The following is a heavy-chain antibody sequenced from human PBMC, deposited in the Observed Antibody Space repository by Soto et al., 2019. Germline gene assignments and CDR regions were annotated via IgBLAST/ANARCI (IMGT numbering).Heavy chain of an antibody. CDR3: ARVLYSSSNWFDP. D-gene: IGHD6-6*01. V-gene: IGHV4-31*02. J-gene: IGHJ5*02. CDR1: GGSISSGGYY. Sequence: TLSLTCTVSGGSISSGGYYWSWIRQHPGKGPEWIGYIYYSGSTYYNPSLKSRVTISVDTSKNQFSLKLSSVTAADTAVYYCARVLYSSSNWFDPWGQGTLVTVSS. CDR2: IYYSGST.